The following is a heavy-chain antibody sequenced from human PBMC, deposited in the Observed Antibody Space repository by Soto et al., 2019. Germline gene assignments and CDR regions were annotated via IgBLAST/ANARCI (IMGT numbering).Heavy chain of an antibody. V-gene: IGHV1-2*02. D-gene: IGHD2-2*02. CDR1: GYTFTGNY. J-gene: IGHJ3*01. CDR2: INPNSGGT. Sequence: ASVKVSCNASGYTFTGNYMHWVRHAPGQGLEWMGWINPNSGGTNSAQKFQGRVTMTRDTSISTAYMELSRLRSDDTAVYYCAREDIVVVPVVIAVRAFDVWGQGTMVTVS. CDR3: AREDIVVVPVVIAVRAFDV.